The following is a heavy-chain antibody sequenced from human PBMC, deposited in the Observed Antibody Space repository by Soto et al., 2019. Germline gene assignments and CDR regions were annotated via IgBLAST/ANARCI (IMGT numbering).Heavy chain of an antibody. CDR3: ARGRGYSYGYWFDP. CDR1: GGSISSGGYY. CDR2: IYYSGST. V-gene: IGHV4-31*03. Sequence: SETLSLTCTVSGGSISSGGYYWSWIRQHPGKGLEWIGYIYYSGSTYYNPSLKSRVTISVDTSKNQFSLKLSSVTAADTAVYYCARGRGYSYGYWFDPWGQGTLVTVSS. D-gene: IGHD5-18*01. J-gene: IGHJ5*02.